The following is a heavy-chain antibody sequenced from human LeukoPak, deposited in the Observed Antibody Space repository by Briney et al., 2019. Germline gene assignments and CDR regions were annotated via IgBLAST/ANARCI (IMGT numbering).Heavy chain of an antibody. CDR2: IYSGGDT. CDR3: TREWIQLWSTDSLGY. CDR1: GFTVTNYY. V-gene: IGHV3-66*01. Sequence: GGSLRLSCAASGFTVTNYYMSWVRQAPGKGLEWVSVIYSGGDTFHADSVKGRFTLSRDNSKNILYLQMNSLRAEDTAVYYCTREWIQLWSTDSLGYWGQGTLVTVSS. J-gene: IGHJ4*02. D-gene: IGHD5-18*01.